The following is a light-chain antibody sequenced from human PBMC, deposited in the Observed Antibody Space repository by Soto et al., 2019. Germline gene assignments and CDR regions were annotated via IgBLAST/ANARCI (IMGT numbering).Light chain of an antibody. V-gene: IGKV1-8*01. CDR3: QQYYSYPWT. CDR2: AAS. J-gene: IGKJ1*01. Sequence: AIRMTQSPSSFSASTGDRVTITCRASQGISSYLAWYQQKPGKAPKLLIYAASTLQSGVPSRFSGSGSGTEFTLTISCLQSEDVATYYCQQYYSYPWTFGQGTKVEIK. CDR1: QGISSY.